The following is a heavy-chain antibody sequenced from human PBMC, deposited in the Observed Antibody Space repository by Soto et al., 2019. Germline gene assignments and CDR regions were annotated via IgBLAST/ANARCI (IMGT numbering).Heavy chain of an antibody. CDR2: IWYDGSNK. V-gene: IGHV3-33*01. CDR3: ARDGVAAAGFYYGMDV. Sequence: GGSLRLSCAASGFTFSSYGMHWVRQAPGKGLEWVAVIWYDGSNKYYADSVKGRFTISRDNSKNTLYLQMNSLRAEDTAVYYCARDGVAAAGFYYGMDVWGQGTTVTVSS. D-gene: IGHD6-13*01. J-gene: IGHJ6*02. CDR1: GFTFSSYG.